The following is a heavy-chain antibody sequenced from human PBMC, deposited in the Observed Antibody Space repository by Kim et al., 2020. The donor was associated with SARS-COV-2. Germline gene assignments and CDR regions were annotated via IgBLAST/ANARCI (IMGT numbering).Heavy chain of an antibody. CDR1: GGSISSGGYY. D-gene: IGHD2-21*02. V-gene: IGHV4-31*03. CDR2: IYYSGST. Sequence: SETLSLTCTVSGGSISSGGYYWSWIRQHPGKVLEWIGYIYYSGSTYYNPSLKSRVTISVDTSKNQFSLKLSSVTAADTAVYYCAGKYCGGDCYYYYYGMDVWGQGTTVTVSS. CDR3: AGKYCGGDCYYYYYGMDV. J-gene: IGHJ6*02.